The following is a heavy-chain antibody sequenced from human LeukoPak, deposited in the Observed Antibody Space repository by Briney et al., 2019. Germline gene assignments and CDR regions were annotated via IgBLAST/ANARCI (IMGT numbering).Heavy chain of an antibody. V-gene: IGHV5-51*01. CDR1: GYSFTSYW. J-gene: IGHJ6*03. CDR2: IYPGDSDT. D-gene: IGHD2-2*01. Sequence: GESLKISCKGSGYSFTSYWIGWVRQMPGKGLEWMGTIYPGDSDTRYSPSFQGQVTISADKSISTAYLQWSSLKASDTAMYYCARHPVVVVPAAMPSRYYYYYYMDVWGKGTTVTVSS. CDR3: ARHPVVVVPAAMPSRYYYYYYMDV.